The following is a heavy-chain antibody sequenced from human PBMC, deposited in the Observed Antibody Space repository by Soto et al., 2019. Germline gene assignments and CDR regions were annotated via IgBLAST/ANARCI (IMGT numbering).Heavy chain of an antibody. V-gene: IGHV1-18*01. CDR3: ARDERVEGRLEY. J-gene: IGHJ4*02. Sequence: QVQLVQSGAEVKKPGASVKVSCKAAGYTVTRYGISWVRQAPGQGLEWMGWMSADNGNTYNAQKCQGRVTMTTDTSTSTAYMELRRLRSDGTAVYYCARDERVEGRLEYWGQGTLVTVSS. D-gene: IGHD3-3*01. CDR2: MSADNGNT. CDR1: GYTVTRYG.